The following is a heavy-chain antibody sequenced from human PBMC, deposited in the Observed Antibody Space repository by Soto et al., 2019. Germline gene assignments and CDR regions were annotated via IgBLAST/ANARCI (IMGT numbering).Heavy chain of an antibody. V-gene: IGHV1-18*01. Sequence: ASVKVSCKASGYTFTSYGISWVRQAPGQGLEWMGWISAYNGNTNYPQKLQGRVTMTTDTSTSTAYMELRSLRSDDTAVYYCARDTQYSYGFLGMDVWGQGTTVTVSS. D-gene: IGHD5-18*01. CDR1: GYTFTSYG. CDR2: ISAYNGNT. CDR3: ARDTQYSYGFLGMDV. J-gene: IGHJ6*02.